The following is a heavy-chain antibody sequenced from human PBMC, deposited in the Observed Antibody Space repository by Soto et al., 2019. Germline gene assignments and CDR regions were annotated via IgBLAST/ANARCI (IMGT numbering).Heavy chain of an antibody. CDR3: ATRAYYGSRTDFDY. D-gene: IGHD3-10*01. CDR2: ISAYNGNT. CDR1: GYTFTSYG. J-gene: IGHJ4*02. V-gene: IGHV1-18*01. Sequence: GASVKVSCKASGYTFTSYGISGVRQAPGQGLEWMGWISAYNGNTNYAQKLQGRVTMTTDTSTSTAYMELRSLRSDDTAVYYCATRAYYGSRTDFDYAGQGTLVTVSS.